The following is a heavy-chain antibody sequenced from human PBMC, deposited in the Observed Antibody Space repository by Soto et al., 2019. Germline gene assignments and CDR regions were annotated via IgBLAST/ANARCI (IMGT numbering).Heavy chain of an antibody. CDR1: GFTVSSNY. J-gene: IGHJ6*02. CDR3: ARDRWSWEKGGYPHSNGMIV. V-gene: IGHV3-53*02. D-gene: IGHD5-12*01. CDR2: IYGGGDT. Sequence: EEQLVETGGKLVQPGGSLRLSCVVSGFTVSSNYMSWVRQAPGGGLEWVSSIYGGGDTFYADSVKGRFTISKDSSQNTLYLQMSSLKADDSAVYYCARDRWSWEKGGYPHSNGMIVWGQGTTVTVSS.